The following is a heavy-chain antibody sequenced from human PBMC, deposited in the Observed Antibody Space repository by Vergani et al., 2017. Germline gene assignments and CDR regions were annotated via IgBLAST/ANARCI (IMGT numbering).Heavy chain of an antibody. CDR3: ARDGITGTTSDAFDI. V-gene: IGHV4-61*02. CDR1: GGSISSGSYY. CDR2: IYTSGST. Sequence: QVQLQESGPGLVKPSQTLYLTCTVSGGSISSGSYYWSWIRQPAGKGLEWIGRIYTSGSTNYNPSLKSRVTISVDTSKNQFSLKLSSVTAADTAVYYCARDGITGTTSDAFDIWGQGTMVTVSS. J-gene: IGHJ3*02. D-gene: IGHD1-7*01.